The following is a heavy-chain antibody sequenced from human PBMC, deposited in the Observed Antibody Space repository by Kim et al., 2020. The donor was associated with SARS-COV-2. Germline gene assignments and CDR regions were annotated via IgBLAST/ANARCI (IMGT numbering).Heavy chain of an antibody. CDR3: ARNIGITMIVVVTGWFDP. V-gene: IGHV4-31*03. Sequence: SETLSLTCTVSGGSISSGGYYWSWIHQHPGKGLEWIGYIYYSGSTYYNPSLKSRVTISVDTSKNQFSLKLSSVTAADTAVYYCARNIGITMIVVVTGWFDPWGQGTLVTVSS. CDR2: IYYSGST. D-gene: IGHD3-22*01. CDR1: GGSISSGGYY. J-gene: IGHJ5*02.